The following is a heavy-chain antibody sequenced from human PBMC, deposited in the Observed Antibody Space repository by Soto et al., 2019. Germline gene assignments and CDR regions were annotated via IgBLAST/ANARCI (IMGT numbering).Heavy chain of an antibody. J-gene: IGHJ6*02. CDR2: ISWDGGST. D-gene: IGHD3-22*01. CDR1: GFTFDDYT. V-gene: IGHV3-43*01. CDR3: AKGDYYDSSGSVPSRGMDV. Sequence: RRLSCAASGFTFDDYTMHWVRQAPGKGLEWVSLISWDGGSTYYADSVKGRFTISRDNSKNSLYLQMNSLRTEDTALYYCAKGDYYDSSGSVPSRGMDVWGQ.